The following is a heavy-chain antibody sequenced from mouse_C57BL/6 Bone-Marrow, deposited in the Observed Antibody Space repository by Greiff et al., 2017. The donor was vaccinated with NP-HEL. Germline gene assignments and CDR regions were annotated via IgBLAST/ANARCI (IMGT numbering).Heavy chain of an antibody. CDR3: AREREDDYGGSLYFDY. D-gene: IGHD2-4*01. CDR1: GYTFTSYW. CDR2: IDPSDSYT. Sequence: QVQLQQPGAELVMPGASVKLSCKASGYTFTSYWMHWVKQRPGQGLEWIGEIDPSDSYTNYNQQFKGKATLTVDKSSSTAYMQLNRLTSEDSAVFYYAREREDDYGGSLYFDYWGQGTTLTVSS. J-gene: IGHJ2*01. V-gene: IGHV1-69*01.